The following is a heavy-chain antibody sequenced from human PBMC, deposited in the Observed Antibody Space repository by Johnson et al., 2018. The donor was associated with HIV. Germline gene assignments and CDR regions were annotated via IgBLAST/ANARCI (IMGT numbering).Heavy chain of an antibody. CDR1: GFTFSSYD. CDR2: IGTAGDT. V-gene: IGHV3-13*01. CDR3: AREEGTDILTRGDAFDI. D-gene: IGHD3-9*01. Sequence: VQLVESGGGVVQPGRSLRLACAASGFTFSSYDMHWVRQATGKGLEWVSAIGTAGDTYYPGSVKGRFTVSRDSSKNTLYLQVNSLRAEDTAVYYCAREEGTDILTRGDAFDIWGQGTMVTVSS. J-gene: IGHJ3*02.